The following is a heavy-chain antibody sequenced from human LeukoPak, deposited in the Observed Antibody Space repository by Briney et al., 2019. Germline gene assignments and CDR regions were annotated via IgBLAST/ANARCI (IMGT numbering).Heavy chain of an antibody. D-gene: IGHD4-17*01. CDR3: ARDFSTVTTFDAFDI. V-gene: IGHV3-48*04. Sequence: PGGSLRLSCAASGFTFSSYSMNWVRQAPGKGLEWVSYISSSSSTIYYADSVKGRFTISRDNAKNSLYLQMNSLRAEDTAVYYCARDFSTVTTFDAFDIWGQGTMVTVSS. CDR1: GFTFSSYS. CDR2: ISSSSSTI. J-gene: IGHJ3*02.